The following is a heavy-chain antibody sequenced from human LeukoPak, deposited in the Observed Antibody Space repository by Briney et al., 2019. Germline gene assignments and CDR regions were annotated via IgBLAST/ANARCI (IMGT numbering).Heavy chain of an antibody. D-gene: IGHD1-26*01. CDR3: ASWGEGALDN. CDR2: ISTSTTTI. CDR1: GFTFSSYT. Sequence: GGSLRLSCKASGFTFSSYTMNWARQAPGKGLEWISYISTSTTTIYYANSVKGRFTISRDNAKKSLYLQMNSLRVEDTGVYYCASWGEGALDNWGQGTLVTVSS. J-gene: IGHJ4*02. V-gene: IGHV3-48*01.